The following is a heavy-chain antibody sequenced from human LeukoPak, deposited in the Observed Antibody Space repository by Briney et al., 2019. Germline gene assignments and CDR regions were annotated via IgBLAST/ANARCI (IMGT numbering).Heavy chain of an antibody. D-gene: IGHD1-26*01. CDR1: GGSISSGSYY. CDR2: IYTSGST. Sequence: PSETLSLTCTVSGGSISSGSYYWSWIRQPAGKGLEWIGRIYTSGSTNYNPSPKSRVTISVDTSKNQFSLKLSSVTAADTAVYYCARDRYKWELSDWGQGTLVTVSS. J-gene: IGHJ4*02. V-gene: IGHV4-61*02. CDR3: ARDRYKWELSD.